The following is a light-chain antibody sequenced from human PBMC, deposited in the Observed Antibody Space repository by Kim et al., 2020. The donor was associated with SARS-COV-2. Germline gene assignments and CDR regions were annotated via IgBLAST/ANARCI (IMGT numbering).Light chain of an antibody. CDR3: SSYAGSNNVV. V-gene: IGLV2-8*01. CDR2: EVS. Sequence: QSVLTQPPSASGSHGQSVTISCTGTSSDVGGYNYVSWYQQHPGKAPKLMIYEVSKRPSGVPDRFSGSKSGNTASLTVSGLQAEDEADYYCSSYAGSNNVVFGGGTQLTFL. J-gene: IGLJ2*01. CDR1: SSDVGGYNY.